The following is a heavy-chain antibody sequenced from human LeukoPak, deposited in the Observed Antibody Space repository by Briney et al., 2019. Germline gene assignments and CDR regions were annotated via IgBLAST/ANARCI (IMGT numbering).Heavy chain of an antibody. CDR1: GFTFSTYG. V-gene: IGHV3-33*01. J-gene: IGHJ4*02. D-gene: IGHD1-26*01. CDR2: IWYDGSNK. CDR3: ARDSGSYLQPTDY. Sequence: PGKSLRLSCAASGFTFSTYGMHWVRQAPGKGLEWVAVIWYDGSNKYYADSVKGRFTISRDNSKNTLYLQMDSLRAEDAAVYHCARDSGSYLQPTDYWGQGTLVTVSS.